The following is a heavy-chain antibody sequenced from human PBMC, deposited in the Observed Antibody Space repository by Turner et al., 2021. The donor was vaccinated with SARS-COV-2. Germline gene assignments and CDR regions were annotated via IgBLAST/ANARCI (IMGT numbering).Heavy chain of an antibody. Sequence: QLQLQESGPGLVKPSETLSLTCTVSGCSISNSNYYWGWIRQPPGKGPEWIGSIYYSGSTYYNTSLKSRVTISVDTSKNQFSLMLSSGTTADTDLYYCSRHASIVRGSPFDPWGQGTLVTVSS. V-gene: IGHV4-39*01. CDR3: SRHASIVRGSPFDP. D-gene: IGHD3-10*02. CDR2: IYYSGST. CDR1: GCSISNSNYY. J-gene: IGHJ5*02.